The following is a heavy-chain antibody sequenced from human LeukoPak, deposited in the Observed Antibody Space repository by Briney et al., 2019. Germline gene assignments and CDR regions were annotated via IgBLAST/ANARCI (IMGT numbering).Heavy chain of an antibody. CDR2: IKQDGSEK. J-gene: IGHJ4*02. CDR3: ARLFHGSYRYSPAHTYYVDY. V-gene: IGHV3-7*01. Sequence: PGGSLRLSCAASGFTFSSYWMSWVRQAPGKGLEWVANIKQDGSEKYYVDSVKGQFTISRDNAKNSLYLQMNSLRAEDTAVYYCARLFHGSYRYSPAHTYYVDYWGQGTLVTVSS. D-gene: IGHD3-16*02. CDR1: GFTFSSYW.